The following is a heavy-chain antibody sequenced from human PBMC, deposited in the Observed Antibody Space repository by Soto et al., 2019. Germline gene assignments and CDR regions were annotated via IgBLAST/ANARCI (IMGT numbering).Heavy chain of an antibody. Sequence: EVHLAESGGGLVQPGESLRISCAASGFIFSDYAMTWVRQAPGRGLEWVSGISGSGESIYYADSVEGRFTISRDNSNNTLYLQMNSLRGEDTAVYYCARDRHGSDWYTYYFSTLAVWGQGTTVTVSS. CDR3: ARDRHGSDWYTYYFSTLAV. CDR2: ISGSGESI. J-gene: IGHJ6*02. CDR1: GFIFSDYA. V-gene: IGHV3-23*04. D-gene: IGHD6-13*01.